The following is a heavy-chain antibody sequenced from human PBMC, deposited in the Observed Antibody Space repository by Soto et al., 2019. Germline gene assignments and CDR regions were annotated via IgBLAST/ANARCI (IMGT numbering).Heavy chain of an antibody. V-gene: IGHV3-13*01. Sequence: EVQLVESGGGLVQPGGSLRLSCAASGFTFSSYDMHWVRQATGKGLEWVSAIGTAGDTYYPGSVKGRFTISRENAKNSLYLQMNSLRAGDTAVYYCARGPGYSKFYYYMDVWAKGTTVTVSS. CDR2: IGTAGDT. CDR3: ARGPGYSKFYYYMDV. CDR1: GFTFSSYD. D-gene: IGHD4-4*01. J-gene: IGHJ6*03.